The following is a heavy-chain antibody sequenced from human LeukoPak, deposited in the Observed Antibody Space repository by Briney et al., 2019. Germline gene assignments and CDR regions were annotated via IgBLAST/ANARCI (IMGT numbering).Heavy chain of an antibody. Sequence: ASVKVSCKASGYTFTSYAMHWVRQAPGQRLEWMGWISAGNGNTKYSQNFQDRVTFTRDTSASTAYMELSSLRSEDTAVYYCARPIGYSSGGFDLWGRGTLVTVSS. D-gene: IGHD6-19*01. CDR3: ARPIGYSSGGFDL. J-gene: IGHJ2*01. V-gene: IGHV1-3*01. CDR2: ISAGNGNT. CDR1: GYTFTSYA.